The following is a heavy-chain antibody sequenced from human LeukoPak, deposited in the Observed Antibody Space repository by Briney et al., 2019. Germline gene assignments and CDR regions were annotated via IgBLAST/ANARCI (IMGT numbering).Heavy chain of an antibody. D-gene: IGHD3-3*01. CDR2: ISHDGSNK. V-gene: IGHV3-30-3*01. CDR1: GFTFSSYA. J-gene: IGHJ4*02. CDR3: ARVHYDFWSGYYWHLDY. Sequence: GGSLRLSCAASGFTFSSYAMHWVRQAPGKGLEWVAVISHDGSNKYYADSVKGRFTISRDNSKDTLYLQMNSLRAEDTAVYYCARVHYDFWSGYYWHLDYWGQGTLVTVSS.